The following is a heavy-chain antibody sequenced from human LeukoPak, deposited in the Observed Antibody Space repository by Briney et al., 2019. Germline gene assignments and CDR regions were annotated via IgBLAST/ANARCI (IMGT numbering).Heavy chain of an antibody. CDR3: AKDSRYCSSTSCR. CDR1: GFNFGIYG. J-gene: IGHJ1*01. D-gene: IGHD2-2*01. CDR2: IRYDGSNK. Sequence: PGGSLRLSCTASGFNFGIYGMHWVRQAPGKGLEWVAFIRYDGSNKYYADSVKGRFTISRDNSKNTLYLQMNNLRAEDTAVYYCAKDSRYCSSTSCRWGQGTLVTVSS. V-gene: IGHV3-30*02.